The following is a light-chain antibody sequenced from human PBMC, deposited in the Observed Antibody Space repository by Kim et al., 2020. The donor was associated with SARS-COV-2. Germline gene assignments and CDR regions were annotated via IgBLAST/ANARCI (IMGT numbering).Light chain of an antibody. V-gene: IGKV3-20*01. Sequence: PGRRDTLSCRASQTMSSGYLAWYQQEPGQSPRLLIYGASNKATGIPSKFGGSGSGTDFTLTINRLEPEGFAMYYCQQYGSSPRTFGQGTKGDIK. J-gene: IGKJ1*01. CDR2: GAS. CDR1: QTMSSGY. CDR3: QQYGSSPRT.